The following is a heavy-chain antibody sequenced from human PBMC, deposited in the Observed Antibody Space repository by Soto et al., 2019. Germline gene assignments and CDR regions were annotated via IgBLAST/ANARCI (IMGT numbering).Heavy chain of an antibody. CDR3: ARSPGGYID. CDR2: INTDGSST. V-gene: IGHV3-74*01. CDR1: GFSFSSYW. Sequence: EVQLVESGGGLVQPGGSLRLSCADSGFSFSSYWMHWVRQGPGKGLVWVARINTDGSSTNYADSVKGRFTISRDNAKNTLYLQMNSLRAEDTAVYYCARSPGGYIDWGQGTMVTVSS. D-gene: IGHD3-9*01. J-gene: IGHJ3*01.